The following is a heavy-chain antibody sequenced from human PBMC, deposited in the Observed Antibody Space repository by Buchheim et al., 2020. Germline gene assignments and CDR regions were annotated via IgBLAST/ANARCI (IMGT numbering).Heavy chain of an antibody. CDR1: GYTFTNYY. CDR3: AGAEHYGPRNYNRNWVDP. D-gene: IGHD3-10*01. J-gene: IGHJ5*02. CDR2: INPRGGST. V-gene: IGHV1-46*01. Sequence: QVQLVQSGADVKKPGASVKVSCKASGYTFTNYYMHWVRQAPGQGLEWMGVINPRGGSTNYAQQFQGRVTMTRDTSTSTVYMELSSLRSEDTAVYYCAGAEHYGPRNYNRNWVDPWGQGT.